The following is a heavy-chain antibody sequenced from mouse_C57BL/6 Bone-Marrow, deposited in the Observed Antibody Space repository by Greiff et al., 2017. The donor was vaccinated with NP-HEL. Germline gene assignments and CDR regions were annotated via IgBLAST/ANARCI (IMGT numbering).Heavy chain of an antibody. CDR1: GYTFTSYW. D-gene: IGHD2-2*01. CDR3: TRSAGYDDRFAY. V-gene: IGHV1-55*01. Sequence: QVQLQQPGAELVKPGASVKMSCKASGYTFTSYWITWVKQRPGQGLEWIGDIDPGSGSTNYNEKFKSKATLTVDTSSSTAYMQLSSLTSEDSAVYYCTRSAGYDDRFAYWGQGTLVTVSA. CDR2: IDPGSGST. J-gene: IGHJ3*01.